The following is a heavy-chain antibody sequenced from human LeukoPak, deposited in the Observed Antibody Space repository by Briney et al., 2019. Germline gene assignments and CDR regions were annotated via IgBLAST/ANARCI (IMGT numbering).Heavy chain of an antibody. V-gene: IGHV1-24*01. J-gene: IGHJ4*02. D-gene: IGHD3-22*01. CDR1: GYTLTEFA. CDR3: AVVREYHENSGSPFDY. Sequence: GASVKVSCKVSGYTLTEFAMHWVRQAPGKGLEWMGGFDPEDGERIYAQQFQGRVTMTEDTSTDTAYMELSSLRSEDTAVYYCAVVREYHENSGSPFDYWGPGTLVTVSS. CDR2: FDPEDGER.